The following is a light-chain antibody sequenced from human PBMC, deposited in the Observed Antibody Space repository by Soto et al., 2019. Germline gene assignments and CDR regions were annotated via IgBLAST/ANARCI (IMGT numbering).Light chain of an antibody. J-gene: IGKJ1*01. Sequence: DMQVTQSPPTLSASVGDRVTITCRAIQTISTWMAWYQQKPGKATKLLXYDASTLQSGVASRLSGSGSGTDFTLIISGLQPDDSATYYCQQYTNTNTPWMFGQGTKVDIK. V-gene: IGKV1-5*01. CDR2: DAS. CDR3: QQYTNTNTPWM. CDR1: QTISTW.